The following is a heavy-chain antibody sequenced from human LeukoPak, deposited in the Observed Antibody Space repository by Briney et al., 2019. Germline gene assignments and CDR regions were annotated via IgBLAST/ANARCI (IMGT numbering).Heavy chain of an antibody. D-gene: IGHD3-22*01. CDR1: GFSFSSYA. CDR2: ISGRDGST. V-gene: IGHV3-23*01. Sequence: SGGSLRLSCAASGFSFSSYAMSWVRQAPGKGLEWVSNISGRDGSTYYADSVKGRFTISRDNSKNTLYLQMNSLRAEDTAVYYCASLPYDSSGYYYENAFDIWGQGTMVTVSS. J-gene: IGHJ3*02. CDR3: ASLPYDSSGYYYENAFDI.